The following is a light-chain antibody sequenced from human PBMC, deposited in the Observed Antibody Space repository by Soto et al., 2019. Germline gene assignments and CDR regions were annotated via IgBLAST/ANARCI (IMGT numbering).Light chain of an antibody. J-gene: IGLJ1*01. CDR3: CSFAGRSPPHSV. Sequence: QSVLTQPASVSGSPGQSITITCTGSSSEIATFDLVSWYQHHPGKAPKLIIFEVTQRPAGISGRFSGSKSGNTASLTISGLLAEDEADYYRCSFAGRSPPHSVFGTGTKLTVL. CDR2: EVT. CDR1: SSEIATFDL. V-gene: IGLV2-23*02.